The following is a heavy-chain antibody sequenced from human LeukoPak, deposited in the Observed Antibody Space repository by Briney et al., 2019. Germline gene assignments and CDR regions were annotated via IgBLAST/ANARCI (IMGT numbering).Heavy chain of an antibody. CDR1: GGSISRSGDY. D-gene: IGHD6-13*01. CDR2: IHDSGIT. J-gene: IGHJ4*02. Sequence: SETLSLTCTVSGGSISRSGDYWGWIRQPPGKGLEWIGSIHDSGITYYNPSLKSRVTMSVDTSKNQFSLRLTSVTAADPAVYYWARDQMSGGGIHYGGRGPLVPLPS. CDR3: ARDQMSGGGIHY. V-gene: IGHV4-39*07.